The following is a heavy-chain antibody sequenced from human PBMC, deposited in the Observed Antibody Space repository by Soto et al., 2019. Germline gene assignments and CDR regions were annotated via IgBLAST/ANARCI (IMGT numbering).Heavy chain of an antibody. CDR1: GVTSGYGGCS. CDR3: ARGDGCEAFDF. V-gene: IGHV4-30-2*06. D-gene: IGHD3-10*01. CDR2: ISHLETT. J-gene: IGHJ4*02. Sequence: SLTMPVPRSVSGVTSGYGGCSRSWIRQSPGKGLEWLGYISHLETTYYNPSFKSRLSLSIDRTRNQFSLSLSSMTAADMVDSEDARGDGCEAFDFWGQGFQDLVTS.